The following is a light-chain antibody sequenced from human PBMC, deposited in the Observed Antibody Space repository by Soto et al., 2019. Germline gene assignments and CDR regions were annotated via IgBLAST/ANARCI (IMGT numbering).Light chain of an antibody. CDR1: QIISNY. CDR3: QQSYTTPRT. CDR2: AAS. J-gene: IGKJ2*01. V-gene: IGKV1-39*01. Sequence: DIQMTQSPSSLSASVGDRVTITCRVSQIISNYLNWYQQKSGKAPKLLIYAASTLQRGVSSRFSGSGSGTDFTLTISSLQPEDFAIYYCQQSYTTPRTVGQGTELEIK.